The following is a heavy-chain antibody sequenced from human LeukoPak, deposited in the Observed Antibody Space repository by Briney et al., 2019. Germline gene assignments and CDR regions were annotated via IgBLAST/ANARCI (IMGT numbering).Heavy chain of an antibody. D-gene: IGHD6-13*01. CDR1: GFTFSSYG. Sequence: GGSLRLSCAASGFTFSSYGVHWVRQAPGKGLEWVSGISWNSGSIGYADSVKGRFTISRDNAKNSLYLQMNSLRAEDTALYYCAKDKSIAAAGTPFDYWGQGTLVTVSS. CDR2: ISWNSGSI. V-gene: IGHV3-9*01. J-gene: IGHJ4*02. CDR3: AKDKSIAAAGTPFDY.